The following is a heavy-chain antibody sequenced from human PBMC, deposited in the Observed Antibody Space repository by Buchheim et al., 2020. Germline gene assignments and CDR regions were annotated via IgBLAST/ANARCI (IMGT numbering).Heavy chain of an antibody. CDR3: AKDRGRPGIVVIPAATNFDY. CDR2: ISGSGGST. D-gene: IGHD2-2*01. V-gene: IGHV3-23*01. J-gene: IGHJ4*02. CDR1: GFTFSSYA. Sequence: EVQLLESGGGLVQPGGSLRLSCAASGFTFSSYAMSWVRQAPGKGLEWVSAISGSGGSTYYADSVKGRFTISRDNSKNTLYLQMNSLRTKDTAVDYCAKDRGRPGIVVIPAATNFDYWGQGTL.